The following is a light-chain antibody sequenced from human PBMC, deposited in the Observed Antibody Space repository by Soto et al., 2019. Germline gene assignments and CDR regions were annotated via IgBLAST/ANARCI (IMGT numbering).Light chain of an antibody. Sequence: QSALTQPPSVSGSAGQSITISCTGTSSDVGGYNYVSWYQQHPGKAPKLMIYDVSNRPSGVSNRFSGSKSGNTASLTISGLQAEDEADYYCSSYTSSSPYVFGTGTKVTVL. CDR3: SSYTSSSPYV. J-gene: IGLJ1*01. CDR2: DVS. CDR1: SSDVGGYNY. V-gene: IGLV2-14*01.